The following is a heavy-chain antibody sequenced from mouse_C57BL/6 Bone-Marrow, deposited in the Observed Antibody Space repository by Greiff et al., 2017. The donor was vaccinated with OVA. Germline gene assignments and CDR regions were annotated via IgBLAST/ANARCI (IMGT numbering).Heavy chain of an antibody. Sequence: QVQLQQSGAELARPGASVKLSCKASGYTFTRYGISWVKQRTGQGLEWIGEIYPRSGNTYYNEKFKGKATLTADKSSSTAYMKLRSLTSEDSAVYLCARRGDSTVVVDYFDYWNKGTTLTVSS. V-gene: IGHV1-81*01. CDR2: IYPRSGNT. CDR1: GYTFTRYG. J-gene: IGHJ2*01. D-gene: IGHD1-1*01. CDR3: ARRGDSTVVVDYFDY.